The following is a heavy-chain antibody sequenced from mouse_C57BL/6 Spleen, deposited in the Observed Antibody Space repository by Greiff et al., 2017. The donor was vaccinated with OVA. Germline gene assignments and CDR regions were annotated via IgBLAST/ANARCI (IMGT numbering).Heavy chain of an antibody. CDR3: ARSGWAPYAMDY. V-gene: IGHV1-69*01. D-gene: IGHD1-1*02. Sequence: QVQLQQPGAELVMPGASVKLSCKASGYTFTSYWMHWVKQRPRQGLEWIGEIDPSDSYTNYNQKFKGKSTLTVDKSSSTAYMQLSSLTSEDSAVYYCARSGWAPYAMDYWGQGTSVTVSS. CDR2: IDPSDSYT. J-gene: IGHJ4*01. CDR1: GYTFTSYW.